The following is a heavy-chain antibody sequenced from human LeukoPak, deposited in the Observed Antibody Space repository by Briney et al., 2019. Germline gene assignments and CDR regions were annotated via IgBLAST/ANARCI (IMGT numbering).Heavy chain of an antibody. CDR1: GYTFTIYG. J-gene: IGHJ4*02. V-gene: IGHV1-18*01. CDR2: ISAYNGNT. D-gene: IGHD1-26*01. CDR3: ARAVGVALDY. Sequence: GASVRVSFTASGYTFTIYGISWVRQAPGQGREWMGWISAYNGNTNYAQKLQGRVTMTTDTSTSTAYMALRSLRSDDTAVYYCARAVGVALDYWGQGTLVTVSS.